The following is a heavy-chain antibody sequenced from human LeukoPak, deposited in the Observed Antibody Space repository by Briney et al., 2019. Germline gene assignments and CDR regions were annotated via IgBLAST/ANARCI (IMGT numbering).Heavy chain of an antibody. Sequence: PGGSLRLSCAASGFTFSSYWMSWVRQAPGKGPEWVANIKQDGSEKYYVDSVKGRFTISRDNAKNSLYLQMNSLRAEDTAVYYCARDVIGLWFGELLFGYFDYWGQGTLVTVSS. CDR2: IKQDGSEK. D-gene: IGHD3-10*01. CDR3: ARDVIGLWFGELLFGYFDY. V-gene: IGHV3-7*01. J-gene: IGHJ4*02. CDR1: GFTFSSYW.